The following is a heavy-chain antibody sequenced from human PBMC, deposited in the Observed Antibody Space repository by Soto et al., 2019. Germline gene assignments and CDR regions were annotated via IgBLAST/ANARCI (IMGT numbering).Heavy chain of an antibody. D-gene: IGHD3-16*01. CDR2: IYHSGST. J-gene: IGHJ6*02. Sequence: KASETLSLTCAVSGGSISSGGYSWSWIRQPPGKGLEWIGYIYHSGSTYYNPSLKSRVTISVDRSKNQFSLKLSSVTAADTAVYYCARDQIMEQGGYYYGMDVWGQGTTVTVSS. V-gene: IGHV4-30-2*01. CDR1: GGSISSGGYS. CDR3: ARDQIMEQGGYYYGMDV.